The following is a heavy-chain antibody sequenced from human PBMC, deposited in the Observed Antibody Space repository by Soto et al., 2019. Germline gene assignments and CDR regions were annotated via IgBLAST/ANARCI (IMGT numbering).Heavy chain of an antibody. CDR2: IIPILGIA. CDR1: GGTFSSYT. D-gene: IGHD4-17*01. CDR3: ASGLDYGDYPNYYMDV. J-gene: IGHJ6*03. V-gene: IGHV1-69*02. Sequence: ASVKVSCKASGGTFSSYTISWVRQAPGQGLEWMGRIIPILGIANYAQKFQGRVTITADKSTSTAYMELSSLRSEDTAVYYCASGLDYGDYPNYYMDVWGKGTTVTVSS.